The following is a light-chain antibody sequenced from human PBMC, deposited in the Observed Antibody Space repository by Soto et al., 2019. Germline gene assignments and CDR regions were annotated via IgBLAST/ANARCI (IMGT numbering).Light chain of an antibody. CDR2: AAS. J-gene: IGKJ4*01. Sequence: DIQVTQSPSSVSASVGDRVTITCRASQGISNWLAWYQQKPGRAPQLLILAASNLQSGVPSRFSGTRSGTEFTLTISSLQPEDFATYYCQQADSFPFTFGGGTKVKIK. V-gene: IGKV1D-12*01. CDR3: QQADSFPFT. CDR1: QGISNW.